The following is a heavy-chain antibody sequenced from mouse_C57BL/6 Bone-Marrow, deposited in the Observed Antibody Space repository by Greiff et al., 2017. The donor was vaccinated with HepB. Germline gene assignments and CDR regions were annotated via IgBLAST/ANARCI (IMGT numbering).Heavy chain of an antibody. CDR3: ARDDYDGGDWYFDV. CDR1: GYTFTDYY. J-gene: IGHJ1*03. D-gene: IGHD2-4*01. V-gene: IGHV1-77*01. CDR2: IGPGRGST. Sequence: QVQLQQSGAELVKPGASVKISCKASGYTFTDYYINWVKQRPGQGLEWIGKIGPGRGSTYYNEKFKGKATLTADKSSSTAYMQLRSLTSEDSAVYFCARDDYDGGDWYFDVWGTGTTVTVSS.